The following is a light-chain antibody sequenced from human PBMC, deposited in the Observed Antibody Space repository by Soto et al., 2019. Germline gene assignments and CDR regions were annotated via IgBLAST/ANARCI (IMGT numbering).Light chain of an antibody. CDR1: SSDVGGYNY. CDR2: DVS. J-gene: IGLJ2*01. CDR3: CSYAGSYSVV. V-gene: IGLV2-11*01. Sequence: QSALTQPRSVSGSPGQSVTISCTGTSSDVGGYNYVSWYQQHPDKAPKLMIYDVSKRPSGVPDCFSGSKSGNTASLTISGLQAEDEADYYCCSYAGSYSVVFGGGTKVTVL.